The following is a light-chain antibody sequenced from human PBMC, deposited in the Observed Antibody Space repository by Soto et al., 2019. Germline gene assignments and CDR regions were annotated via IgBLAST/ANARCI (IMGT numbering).Light chain of an antibody. CDR1: SGHSSYA. CDR2: LDSDGSH. J-gene: IGLJ2*01. Sequence: QPVLTQSPSASASLGASVKLTCTLSSGHSSYAIAWHQQQPEKGPRYLMKLDSDGSHTKGDAIPDRFSGSSSGAERYLTIASLQSEDEADYYGQTCGTGNHVVFGGGTKLTVL. V-gene: IGLV4-69*01. CDR3: QTCGTGNHVV.